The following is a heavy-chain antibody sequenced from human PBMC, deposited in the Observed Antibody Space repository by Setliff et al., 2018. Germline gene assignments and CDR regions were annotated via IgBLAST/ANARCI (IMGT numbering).Heavy chain of an antibody. CDR1: GFTFVNCW. D-gene: IGHD3-16*01. CDR3: ATGGGQYYDR. CDR2: VNSDGSST. V-gene: IGHV3-74*01. J-gene: IGHJ2*01. Sequence: GGSLRLSCAASGFTFVNCWMHWVRQAPGKGLVWVSRVNSDGSSTIYADSVKGRFTISRDNAENTLYLQMNSLRPDDTALYYCATGGGQYYDRWGRGTLVTVSS.